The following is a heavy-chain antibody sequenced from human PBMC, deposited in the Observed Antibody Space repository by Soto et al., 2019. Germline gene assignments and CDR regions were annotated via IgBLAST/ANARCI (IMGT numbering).Heavy chain of an antibody. V-gene: IGHV4-30-2*01. CDR3: AGMPYTSGLRFDP. CDR2: IYQSGVT. CDR1: GDSYSISTYS. J-gene: IGHJ5*02. D-gene: IGHD6-19*01. Sequence: LSLTCNMSGDSYSISTYSWSWIRQPPGKALQWIGFIYQSGVTSYNPSLASRVSISLDRSNNQCSLKLKSVTAADTAVYFCAGMPYTSGLRFDPWGPGTLVTVSS.